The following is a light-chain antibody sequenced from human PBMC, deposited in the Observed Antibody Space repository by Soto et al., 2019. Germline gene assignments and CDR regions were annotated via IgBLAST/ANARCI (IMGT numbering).Light chain of an antibody. CDR3: SSYVGDSAYA. Sequence: QSALTQPASVSGSPGQSITISCTGTSSDIGAYNYVSWYRQHPGKAPQLLIYDVNNRPSGVSHRFSGSKSGNTASLTISGLQAEDEADYFCSSYVGDSAYAFGTGTKVTVL. CDR2: DVN. V-gene: IGLV2-14*03. J-gene: IGLJ1*01. CDR1: SSDIGAYNY.